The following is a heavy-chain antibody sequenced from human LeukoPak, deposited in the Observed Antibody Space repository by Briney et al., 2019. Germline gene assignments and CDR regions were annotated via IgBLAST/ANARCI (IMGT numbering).Heavy chain of an antibody. CDR3: ARVPQWLVLVAFDI. CDR2: INHSGST. D-gene: IGHD6-19*01. CDR1: GGSFSGYY. J-gene: IGHJ3*02. V-gene: IGHV4-34*01. Sequence: SEALSLTCAVYGGSFSGYYWSWIRQPPGKGLEWIGEINHSGSTNYNPSLKSRVTISVDTSKNQFSLKLSSVTAADTAVYYCARVPQWLVLVAFDIWGQGTMVTVSS.